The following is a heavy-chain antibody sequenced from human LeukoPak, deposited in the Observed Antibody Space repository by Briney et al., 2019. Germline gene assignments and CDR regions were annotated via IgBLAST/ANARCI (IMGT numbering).Heavy chain of an antibody. V-gene: IGHV4-59*12. D-gene: IGHD3-9*01. CDR1: GGSLSSYY. CDR2: IYYSGST. Sequence: SETLSLTCTVSGGSLSSYYWSWIRQPPGKGLEWVGYIYYSGSTNYNPSLKSRVTISLDTSKNQFSLKLSSVTAADTAVYYCARGYYDILTGPHPYFDYWGQGNLVTVSS. CDR3: ARGYYDILTGPHPYFDY. J-gene: IGHJ4*02.